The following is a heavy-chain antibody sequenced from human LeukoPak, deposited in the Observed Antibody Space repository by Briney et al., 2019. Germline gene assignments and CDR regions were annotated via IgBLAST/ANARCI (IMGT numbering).Heavy chain of an antibody. Sequence: AGGSLRLSCAASGFTVSSNYMSWVRQAPGKGLEWVSVIYSGGSTYYADSVKGRFTISRDNSKNTLYLRMNSLRAEDTAVYYCARGEPVLGFDYWGQGTLVTVSS. D-gene: IGHD1-26*01. J-gene: IGHJ4*02. V-gene: IGHV3-53*01. CDR3: ARGEPVLGFDY. CDR2: IYSGGST. CDR1: GFTVSSNY.